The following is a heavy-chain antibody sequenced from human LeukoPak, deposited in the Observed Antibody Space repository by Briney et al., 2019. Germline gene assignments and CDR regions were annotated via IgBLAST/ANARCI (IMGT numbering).Heavy chain of an antibody. Sequence: SETLSLTCAVYGGSFSGYYWSWIRQPPGKGLEWIGEINHSGSTNYNPSLKSRVTISVDTSKNQFSLKLSSVTAADTAVYYCARTGSGSPYYYYGMDVWGQGTTVTVSS. CDR3: ARTGSGSPYYYYGMDV. D-gene: IGHD3-10*01. V-gene: IGHV4-34*01. CDR2: INHSGST. CDR1: GGSFSGYY. J-gene: IGHJ6*02.